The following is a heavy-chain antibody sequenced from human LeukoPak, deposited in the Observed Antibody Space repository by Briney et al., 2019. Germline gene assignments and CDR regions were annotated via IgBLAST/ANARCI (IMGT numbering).Heavy chain of an antibody. Sequence: SETLSLTCTLAGGSISSSSYYWGWIRQPPGKGLEWIGSIYYSGSTYYNPSLKSRVTISVDTSKNQFSLKLSSVTAAATAVYWCARDFLGAGDLYGGGKGATVPV. D-gene: IGHD3-16*01. V-gene: IGHV4-39*02. CDR2: IYYSGST. CDR3: ARDFLGAGDLYG. J-gene: IGHJ6*03. CDR1: GGSISSSSYY.